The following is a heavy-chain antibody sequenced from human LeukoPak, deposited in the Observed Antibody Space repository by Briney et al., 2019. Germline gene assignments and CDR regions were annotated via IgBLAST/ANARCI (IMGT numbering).Heavy chain of an antibody. Sequence: SETLSLTCAVYGGSFSSYYWSWIRQPPGKGLEWIGYIYYSGSTNYNPSLKSRVTISVDTSKNQFSLKLSSVTAADTAVYYCASGYCSGGSCSFDYWGQGTLVTVSS. D-gene: IGHD2-15*01. CDR2: IYYSGST. J-gene: IGHJ4*02. V-gene: IGHV4-59*01. CDR1: GGSFSSYY. CDR3: ASGYCSGGSCSFDY.